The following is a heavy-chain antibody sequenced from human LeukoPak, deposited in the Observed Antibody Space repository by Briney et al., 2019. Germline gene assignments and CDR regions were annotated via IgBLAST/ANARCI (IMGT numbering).Heavy chain of an antibody. CDR3: ARGFGRSGTYLGY. J-gene: IGHJ4*02. D-gene: IGHD1-26*01. V-gene: IGHV3-23*01. CDR1: GFTFSSYA. Sequence: PGRSLRLSCAASGFTFSSYAMSWVRQAPGKGPEWVSTISIDGGRTYYADSVKGRFTVSRDTSKNTLYLQMNSLRAEDTAVYYCARGFGRSGTYLGYWGQGTLVTVSS. CDR2: ISIDGGRT.